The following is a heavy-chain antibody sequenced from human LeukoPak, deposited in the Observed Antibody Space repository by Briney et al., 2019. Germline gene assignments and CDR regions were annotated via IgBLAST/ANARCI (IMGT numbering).Heavy chain of an antibody. J-gene: IGHJ6*03. V-gene: IGHV1-69*05. CDR1: GGTFSSYA. Sequence: ASVKVSCKASGGTFSSYAISWVRQAPGQGLEWMGGIIPIFGTANYAQKFQGRVTITTDESTSTAYMELSSLRSEDTAVYYCASHVLRFLEWPLYMDVWGKGTTVTVSS. D-gene: IGHD3-3*01. CDR2: IIPIFGTA. CDR3: ASHVLRFLEWPLYMDV.